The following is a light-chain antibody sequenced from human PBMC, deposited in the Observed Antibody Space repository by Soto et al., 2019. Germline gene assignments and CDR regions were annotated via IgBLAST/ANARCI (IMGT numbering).Light chain of an antibody. V-gene: IGKV3-20*01. CDR2: GAS. J-gene: IGKJ1*01. CDR1: QSFSSTF. Sequence: EILLTQSPDSLSLSPGDRATLSCRASQSFSSTFFAWYQQKPGQAPRLLIYGASSRATGIPDRFSGSGSETDFTLTISRLEPEDFAEYYCQQYASSVTFGQGTKVEIK. CDR3: QQYASSVT.